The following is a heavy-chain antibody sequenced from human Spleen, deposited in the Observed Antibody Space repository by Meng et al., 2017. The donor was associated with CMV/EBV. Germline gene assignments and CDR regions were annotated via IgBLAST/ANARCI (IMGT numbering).Heavy chain of an antibody. CDR2: INSDGSTT. V-gene: IGHV3-74*01. Sequence: LSLTCAASGFSFSPYWMHWVRQAPGKGLVWVSRINSDGSTTTYADSVRGRFTISRDNAKNTLYLQMDSLRAEDTAVYYCARHCGGDCYFIVDAFDIWGQGTMVTVSS. CDR1: GFSFSPYW. D-gene: IGHD2-21*01. J-gene: IGHJ3*02. CDR3: ARHCGGDCYFIVDAFDI.